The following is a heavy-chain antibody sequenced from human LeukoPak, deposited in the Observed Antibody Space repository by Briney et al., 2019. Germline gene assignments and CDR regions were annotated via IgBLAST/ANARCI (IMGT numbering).Heavy chain of an antibody. Sequence: GGSPRLSPAPSRFTSCMFAMTCGSGTPAGRLESVSYSSNISGTTYYGDSVKGRFTISRDNSKDRLYLQMNSLRAEDTAVYYCAKFSGVYYFDYWGQGTLGTVSS. J-gene: IGHJ4*02. V-gene: IGHV3-23*01. CDR3: AKFSGVYYFDY. CDR1: RFTSCMFA. CDR2: SSNISGTT. D-gene: IGHD1-26*01.